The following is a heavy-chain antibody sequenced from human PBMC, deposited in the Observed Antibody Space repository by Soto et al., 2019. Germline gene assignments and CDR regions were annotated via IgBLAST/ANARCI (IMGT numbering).Heavy chain of an antibody. CDR2: IYSSGST. J-gene: IGHJ4*02. V-gene: IGHV4-4*07. CDR1: GGYISNYS. D-gene: IGHD4-17*01. CDR3: ARATRDYGDYGYFDS. Sequence: SVTLSLTCTVSGGYISNYSWSWIRQPAGKGLEWIGRIYSSGSTNYNPSLKSRVTMSVDTSKNQFSLKLTSVTAADTAVYFCARATRDYGDYGYFDSWGQGTLVTVSS.